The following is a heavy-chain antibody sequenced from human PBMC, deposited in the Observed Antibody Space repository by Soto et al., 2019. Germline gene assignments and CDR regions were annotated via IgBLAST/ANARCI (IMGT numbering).Heavy chain of an antibody. CDR1: GFSFSSYN. Sequence: GGSLRLCCAASGFSFSSYNMNWVRQAPGKGLEWVSYISSSSSTIYYADSVKGRFTISRDNAKNSLYLQMNSLRDEDTAVYYCARPRGYSYVLPDYWGQGTLVTVSS. CDR2: ISSSSSTI. V-gene: IGHV3-48*02. J-gene: IGHJ4*02. D-gene: IGHD5-18*01. CDR3: ARPRGYSYVLPDY.